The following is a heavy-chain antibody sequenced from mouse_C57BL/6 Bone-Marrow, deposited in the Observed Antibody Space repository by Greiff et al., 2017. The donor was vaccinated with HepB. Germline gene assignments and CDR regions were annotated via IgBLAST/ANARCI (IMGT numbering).Heavy chain of an antibody. Sequence: EVQLVESGGGLVKPGGSLKLSYAASGFTFSSYAMSWVRQTPEKRLEWVATISDGGSYTYYPDNVKGRFTISRDNAKNNLYLQMSHLKSEDTAMYYCARDEGYWGQGTTLTVSS. CDR1: GFTFSSYA. V-gene: IGHV5-4*01. J-gene: IGHJ2*01. CDR2: ISDGGSYT. CDR3: ARDEGY.